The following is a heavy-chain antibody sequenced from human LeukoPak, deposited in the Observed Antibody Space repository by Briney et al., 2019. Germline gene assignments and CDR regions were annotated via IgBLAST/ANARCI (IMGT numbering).Heavy chain of an antibody. CDR1: EFTFSNYS. D-gene: IGHD1-26*01. CDR2: ISSSTIYT. Sequence: PGGSLRLSCAASEFTFSNYSMNWVRQAPGKGLECISSISSSTIYTYYADSVKGRFTISRDNAKNSLYLQMNSLRAEDTAVYYCASGPTRGSYREVDYWGQGTLVTVSS. J-gene: IGHJ4*02. CDR3: ASGPTRGSYREVDY. V-gene: IGHV3-21*01.